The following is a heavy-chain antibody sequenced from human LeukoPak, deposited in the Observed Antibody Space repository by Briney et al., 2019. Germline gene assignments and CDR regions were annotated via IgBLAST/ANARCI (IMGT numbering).Heavy chain of an antibody. V-gene: IGHV3-53*01. D-gene: IGHD3-10*01. CDR1: GFTVSSKY. CDR2: MYSGGST. CDR3: ASVTMVRGPHFDY. Sequence: GGSLRLSCAASGFTVSSKYMSWVRQAPGKGLEWVSVMYSGGSTYYADSVEGRFTISRDNSKNTVYLQMNSLRAEDTAVFYCASVTMVRGPHFDYWGQGTLVTVSS. J-gene: IGHJ4*02.